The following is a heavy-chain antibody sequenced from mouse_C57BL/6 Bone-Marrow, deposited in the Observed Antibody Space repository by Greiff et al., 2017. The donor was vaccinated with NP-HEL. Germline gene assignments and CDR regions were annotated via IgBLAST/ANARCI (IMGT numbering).Heavy chain of an antibody. CDR1: GYTFTDYE. D-gene: IGHD1-1*01. V-gene: IGHV1-15*01. J-gene: IGHJ3*01. CDR3: TSHYYGSPWFAY. Sequence: VKLMESGAELVRPGASVTLSCKASGYTFTDYEMHWVKQTPVHGLEWIGAIDPETGGTAYNQKFKGKAILTADKSSSTAYMELRSLTSEDSAVYYCTSHYYGSPWFAYWGQGTLVTVSA. CDR2: IDPETGGT.